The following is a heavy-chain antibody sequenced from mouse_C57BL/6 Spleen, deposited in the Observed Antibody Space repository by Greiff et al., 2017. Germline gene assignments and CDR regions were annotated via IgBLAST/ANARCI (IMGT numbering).Heavy chain of an antibody. V-gene: IGHV1-69*01. Sequence: QVQLQQPGAELVMPGASVKLSCKASGYTFTSYWMHWVKQRPGQGLEWIGEIDPSDSNTNYNQKFKGKSTLTVDKSSSTAFMQLSSLTSEASAFYYCTRKGYGGSDWGQGTLVTVSA. CDR2: IDPSDSNT. CDR1: GYTFTSYW. J-gene: IGHJ3*01. CDR3: TRKGYGGSD. D-gene: IGHD1-1*01.